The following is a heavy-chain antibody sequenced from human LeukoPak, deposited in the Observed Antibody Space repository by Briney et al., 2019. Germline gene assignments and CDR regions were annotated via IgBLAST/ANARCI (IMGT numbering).Heavy chain of an antibody. CDR3: ATGYGDFRVEGRYFYS. CDR1: DGSITNYD. J-gene: IGHJ4*02. V-gene: IGHV4-59*01. CDR2: VHYSGTT. Sequence: PSQTLSLTCTVSDGSITNYDWSWVRQPPGKGLEFIGHVHYSGTTNYNPSLRSRVTISIDTSKKHFFLKLKSVTAADTAVYYCATGYGDFRVEGRYFYSWGQGTLVTVSS. D-gene: IGHD4-17*01.